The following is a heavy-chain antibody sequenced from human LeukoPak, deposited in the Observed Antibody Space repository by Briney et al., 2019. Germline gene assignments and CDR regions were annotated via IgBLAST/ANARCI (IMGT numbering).Heavy chain of an antibody. CDR1: GGSISSFY. CDR3: ARSCSDGTCYYYCGLDV. J-gene: IGHJ6*02. Sequence: SETLSLTCTVSGGSISSFYWSWVRLPPGKGLEWIGYVYSSGSTNYSPSLKSRVSISVDTSKNQFSLQLTSVTAADTAVYYCARSCSDGTCYYYCGLDVWGQGTSVTVSS. CDR2: VYSSGST. D-gene: IGHD2-15*01. V-gene: IGHV4-59*01.